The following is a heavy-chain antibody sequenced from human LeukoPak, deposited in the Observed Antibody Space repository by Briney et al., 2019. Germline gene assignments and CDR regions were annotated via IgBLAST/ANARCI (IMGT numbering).Heavy chain of an antibody. V-gene: IGHV4-30-2*01. Sequence: PSETLSLTCAVSGGSISSGGYSWSWIRQPPGKGLEWIGYISHSGSTYYNPSLKSRVTISVDRSKNQFSLKLSSVTAADTAVYYCARGRYCSSTSCYRRGYYYYGMDVWGQGTTVTVSS. J-gene: IGHJ6*02. CDR3: ARGRYCSSTSCYRRGYYYYGMDV. CDR2: ISHSGST. CDR1: GGSISSGGYS. D-gene: IGHD2-2*02.